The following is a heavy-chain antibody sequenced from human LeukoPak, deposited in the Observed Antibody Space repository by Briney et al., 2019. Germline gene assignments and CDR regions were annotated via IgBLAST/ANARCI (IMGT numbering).Heavy chain of an antibody. CDR1: GNTFTSED. CDR2: MKPDSGDT. Sequence: ASVKVSSKASGNTFTSEDINWVRQAPGQGLEWMGWMKPDSGDTGYAQMFQGRVSMTTNTSIGTVYMELSSLTSEDTAVYYCAGGLGLDGPFEYWGQGTLVTVSS. D-gene: IGHD3/OR15-3a*01. J-gene: IGHJ4*02. V-gene: IGHV1-8*01. CDR3: AGGLGLDGPFEY.